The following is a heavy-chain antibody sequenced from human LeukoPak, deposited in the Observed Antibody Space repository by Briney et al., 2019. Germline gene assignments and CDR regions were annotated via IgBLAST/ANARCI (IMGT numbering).Heavy chain of an antibody. CDR3: ASASVWVDSTSSGDYMDV. CDR2: MNPNSGNT. D-gene: IGHD2-2*01. V-gene: IGHV1-8*02. Sequence: ASVKVSCKASGYTFTGYYMHWVRQAPGQGLEWMGWMNPNSGNTGYAQKFQGRVTMTRNTSISTAYMELSSLRSEDTAVYYCASASVWVDSTSSGDYMDVWGKGTTVTVSS. J-gene: IGHJ6*03. CDR1: GYTFTGYY.